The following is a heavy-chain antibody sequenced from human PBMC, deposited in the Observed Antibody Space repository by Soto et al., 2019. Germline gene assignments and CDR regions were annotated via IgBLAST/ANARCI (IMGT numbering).Heavy chain of an antibody. D-gene: IGHD2-15*01. CDR3: ARDLMHCSGGSCYSLDY. V-gene: IGHV3-33*01. Sequence: QVQLVESGGGVVQPGRSLRLSCAASGFTFSSYGMHWVRQAPGKGLEWVAVIWYDGNNKYYADSVKGRFTISRDNSKNTLYLQMNSLRAEDTAVYYCARDLMHCSGGSCYSLDYWGQGTLVTVSS. CDR2: IWYDGNNK. CDR1: GFTFSSYG. J-gene: IGHJ4*02.